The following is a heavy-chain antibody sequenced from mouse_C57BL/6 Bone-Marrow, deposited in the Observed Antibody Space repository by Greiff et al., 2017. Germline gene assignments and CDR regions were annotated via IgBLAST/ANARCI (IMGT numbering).Heavy chain of an antibody. Sequence: EVQVVESGPELVKPGASVKIPCKASGYTFTDYNMDWVKQSHGKSLEWIGDINPNNGGTIYNQKFKGKATLTVDKSSSTAYMELRSLTSEDTAVYYCARTWYYGSSYGFAYWGQGTLVTVSA. J-gene: IGHJ3*01. CDR2: INPNNGGT. CDR3: ARTWYYGSSYGFAY. V-gene: IGHV1-18*01. D-gene: IGHD1-1*01. CDR1: GYTFTDYN.